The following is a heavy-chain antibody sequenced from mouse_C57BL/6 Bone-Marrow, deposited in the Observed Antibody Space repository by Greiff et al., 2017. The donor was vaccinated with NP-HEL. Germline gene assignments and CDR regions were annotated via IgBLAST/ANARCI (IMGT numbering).Heavy chain of an antibody. Sequence: QVQLKQPGAELVKPGASVKMSCKASGYTFTSYWITWVKQRPGQGLEWIGDIYPGSGSTNYNEKFKSKATLTVDTSSSTAYMQLSSLTSEDSAVYYCARGYYYYGSSYDWGQGTTLTVSS. CDR2: IYPGSGST. D-gene: IGHD1-1*01. V-gene: IGHV1-55*01. J-gene: IGHJ2*01. CDR3: ARGYYYYGSSYD. CDR1: GYTFTSYW.